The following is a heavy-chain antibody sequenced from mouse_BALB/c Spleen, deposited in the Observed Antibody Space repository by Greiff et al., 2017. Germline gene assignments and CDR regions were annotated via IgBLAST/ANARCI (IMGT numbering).Heavy chain of an antibody. CDR1: GYAFSSSW. J-gene: IGHJ3*01. V-gene: IGHV1-82*01. CDR2: IYPGDGDT. Sequence: VKVVESGPELVKPGASVKISCKASGYAFSSSWMNWVKQRPGQGLEWIGRIYPGDGDTNYNGKFKGKATLTADKSSSTAYMQLSSLTSVDSAVYFCARSGYDYAFAYWGQGTLVTVSA. CDR3: ARSGYDYAFAY. D-gene: IGHD2-4*01.